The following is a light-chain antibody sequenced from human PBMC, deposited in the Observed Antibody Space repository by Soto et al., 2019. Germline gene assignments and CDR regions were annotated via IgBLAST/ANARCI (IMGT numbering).Light chain of an antibody. CDR3: QQSYSTTWT. Sequence: DIQMTQSPSSLSASVGDRVTITCRASQGISTYLNWYQQKPGKAPKLLIYAASNLQSGAPSRFSGSGSETDFTLTISSLQPEDFATYSCQQSYSTTWTFGQGTKVDIK. J-gene: IGKJ1*01. CDR2: AAS. CDR1: QGISTY. V-gene: IGKV1-39*01.